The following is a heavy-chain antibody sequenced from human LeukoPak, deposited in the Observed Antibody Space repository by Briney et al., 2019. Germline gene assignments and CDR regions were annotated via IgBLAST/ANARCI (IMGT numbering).Heavy chain of an antibody. Sequence: PSETLSLTCTVSGGSISSYYWSWIRQPPGKGLEWIGYIYYSWSTNYNPSLKSRVTISVDTSKNQFSLKLSSVTAADTDVYSCARSIEEGVISGGVYAFDIWGQGTMVTVSS. CDR1: GGSISSYY. CDR3: ARSIEEGVISGGVYAFDI. V-gene: IGHV4-59*08. D-gene: IGHD3-10*01. CDR2: IYYSWST. J-gene: IGHJ3*02.